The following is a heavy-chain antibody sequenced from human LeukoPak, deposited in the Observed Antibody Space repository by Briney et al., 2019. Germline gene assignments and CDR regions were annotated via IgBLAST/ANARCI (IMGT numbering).Heavy chain of an antibody. V-gene: IGHV1-2*02. CDR2: INPNSGGT. CDR3: ARGRGYYDSSGYFDY. CDR1: GYTFTGCY. Sequence: ASVKVSCKASGYTFTGCYMHWVRQAPGQGLEWMGWINPNSGGTNYAQKFQGRVTMTRDTSISTAYMELSRLRSDDTAVYYCARGRGYYDSSGYFDYWGQGTLVTVSS. J-gene: IGHJ4*02. D-gene: IGHD3-22*01.